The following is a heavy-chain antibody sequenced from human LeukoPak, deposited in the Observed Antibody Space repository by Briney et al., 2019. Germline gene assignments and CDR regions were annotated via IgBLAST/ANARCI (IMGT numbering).Heavy chain of an antibody. D-gene: IGHD3-16*01. CDR3: ARQEYSYASDFDY. CDR1: GYSFTNCW. Sequence: GESLKISCKGSGYSFTNCWIGWVRQMPGKGLEWMGIISPADSDTRYSPSFQGQVTISADKSISTAYLQWSSLKASDTAMYYCARQEYSYASDFDYWGQGTLVTVSS. J-gene: IGHJ4*02. CDR2: ISPADSDT. V-gene: IGHV5-51*01.